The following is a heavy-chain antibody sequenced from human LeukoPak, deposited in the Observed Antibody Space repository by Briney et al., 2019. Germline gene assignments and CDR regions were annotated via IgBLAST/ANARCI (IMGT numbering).Heavy chain of an antibody. V-gene: IGHV3-11*01. CDR3: ARDPYYDSSGYYY. J-gene: IGHJ4*02. Sequence: GGSLRLSCAASGFTFSDYYMSWIRQAPGKGLEWVSYISSSGSTIYYADSVKGRFTISRDNAKNSLYLQMTSLRAEDTAVYYCARDPYYDSSGYYYWGQGTLVTVSS. CDR2: ISSSGSTI. CDR1: GFTFSDYY. D-gene: IGHD3-22*01.